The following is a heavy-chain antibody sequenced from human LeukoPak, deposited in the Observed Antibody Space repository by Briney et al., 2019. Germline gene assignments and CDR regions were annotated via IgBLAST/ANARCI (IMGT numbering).Heavy chain of an antibody. CDR2: ISSTSSAI. J-gene: IGHJ4*02. Sequence: GGSLRLSCTASGFKFSSFSMNWARQAPGKGLEWLSYISSTSSAIYYADSEKGRFTISRDNAKNSLYLQMDSLRAEDTAIYYCARVIGSYGDSAYWGQGTLVTVSS. V-gene: IGHV3-48*04. D-gene: IGHD3-16*01. CDR1: GFKFSSFS. CDR3: ARVIGSYGDSAY.